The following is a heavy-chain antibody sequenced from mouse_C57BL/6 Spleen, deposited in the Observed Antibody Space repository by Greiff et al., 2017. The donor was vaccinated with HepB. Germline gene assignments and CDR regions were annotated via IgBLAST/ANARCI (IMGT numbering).Heavy chain of an antibody. CDR3: ARTYDYDGGS. Sequence: EVQLQQSGPELVKPGASVKISCKASGYTFTDYYMNWVKQSHGKSLEWIGDINPNNGGTSYNQKFKGKATLTVDKSSSTAYMELRSLTSEDSAVYYCARTYDYDGGSWGQGTTLTVSS. V-gene: IGHV1-26*01. CDR1: GYTFTDYY. J-gene: IGHJ2*01. D-gene: IGHD2-4*01. CDR2: INPNNGGT.